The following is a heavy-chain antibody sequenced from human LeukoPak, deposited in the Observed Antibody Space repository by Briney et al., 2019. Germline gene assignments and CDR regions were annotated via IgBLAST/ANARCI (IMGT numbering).Heavy chain of an antibody. CDR2: IQYDGSNK. CDR3: AKTGGDSVLYYYYMDV. Sequence: GGSLRLSCAASGFTLTSYGMHWVRQAPGKGLEWVAFIQYDGSNKNYADSVKGRFTISRDYSKNTLYLQMNSLRAEDTAVYYCAKTGGDSVLYYYYMDVWGKGTAVTVSS. V-gene: IGHV3-30*02. CDR1: GFTLTSYG. J-gene: IGHJ6*03. D-gene: IGHD3-10*01.